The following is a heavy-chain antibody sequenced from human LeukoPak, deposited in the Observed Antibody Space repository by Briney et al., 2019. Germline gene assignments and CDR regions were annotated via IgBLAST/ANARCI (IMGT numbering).Heavy chain of an antibody. D-gene: IGHD5-12*01. CDR1: GGTFSSYA. CDR2: IIPILGIA. Sequence: GASVKVSCKASGGTFSSYAISWVRQAPGQGLEWMGRIIPILGIANYAQKFQGRVTITADKSTSTAYMELSSLRSEDTAVYYCASGNIVATIPSDYWGQGTLVTVSS. CDR3: ASGNIVATIPSDY. J-gene: IGHJ4*02. V-gene: IGHV1-69*04.